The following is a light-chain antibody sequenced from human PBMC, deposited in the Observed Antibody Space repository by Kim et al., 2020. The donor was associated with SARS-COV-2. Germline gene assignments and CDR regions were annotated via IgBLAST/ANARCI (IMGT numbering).Light chain of an antibody. CDR1: SGHSSYA. CDR3: QTWDTGIRV. Sequence: QPVLTQSPSASASLGASVKLTCTLSSGHSSYAIAWHQQQPEKGPRYLMKVNRDGSHTKGDGFPDRFSGSRSGAERYLTISSLQSEDEADYYCQTWDTGIRVFGGGTQLTVL. CDR2: VNRDGSH. J-gene: IGLJ3*02. V-gene: IGLV4-69*01.